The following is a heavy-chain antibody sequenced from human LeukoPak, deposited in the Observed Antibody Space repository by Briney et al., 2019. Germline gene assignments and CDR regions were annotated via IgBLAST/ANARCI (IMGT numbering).Heavy chain of an antibody. V-gene: IGHV1-46*01. CDR1: GYMFTTSL. CDR2: INPSGTST. J-gene: IGHJ4*02. D-gene: IGHD4/OR15-4a*01. CDR3: ASPHGASYYYFDY. Sequence: ASVKVSCKASGYMFTTSLMHWVRQAPGQGLEWMGVINPSGTSTDYAQKFQGRVTMTRDTSTNTVYMELSSLRSEDTAVYYCASPHGASYYYFDYWGQGTLVTVSS.